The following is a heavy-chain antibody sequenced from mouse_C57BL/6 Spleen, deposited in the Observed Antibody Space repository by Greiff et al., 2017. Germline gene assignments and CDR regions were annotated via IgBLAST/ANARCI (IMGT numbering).Heavy chain of an antibody. J-gene: IGHJ2*01. CDR2: INPSSGYT. Sequence: QVQLLQSGADLVQPGASVKLSCKASGYTFTSYWMHWVKQRPGQGLEWIGYINPSSGYTKYNQKFKDKGTLTADNTSSTAYMQLSSLTCEDSAVYSWAKCLIYYDNCRRSFDYWGQGTTLTVSS. CDR1: GYTFTSYW. CDR3: AKCLIYYDNCRRSFDY. D-gene: IGHD2-1*01. V-gene: IGHV1-7*01.